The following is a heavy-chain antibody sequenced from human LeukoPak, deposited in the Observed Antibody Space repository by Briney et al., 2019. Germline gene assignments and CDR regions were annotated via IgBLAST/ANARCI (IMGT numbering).Heavy chain of an antibody. D-gene: IGHD5-24*01. V-gene: IGHV3-30-3*01. J-gene: IGHJ5*02. CDR1: GFTFSSYA. CDR2: ISYDGSNK. CDR3: ARDVEMATGYNWFDP. Sequence: PGGSVRLSCAASGFTFSSYAMHWVRQAPGKGLEWVAVISYDGSNKYYADSVKGRFTISRDNSKNTLYLQMNSLRAEDTAVYYCARDVEMATGYNWFDPWGQRTLVTVSS.